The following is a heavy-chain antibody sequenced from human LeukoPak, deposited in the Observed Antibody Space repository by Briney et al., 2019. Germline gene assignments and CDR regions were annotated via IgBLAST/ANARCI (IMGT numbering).Heavy chain of an antibody. Sequence: GGSLRLSCAASGFTFSSYGMSWVRQAPGKGLEWVSAISGSGGSTYYADSVKGRFTISRDNSKNTLYLQMNSLRAEDTALYYCAKGRYYGDYFGYWGQGTLVTVSS. D-gene: IGHD4-17*01. CDR3: AKGRYYGDYFGY. CDR2: ISGSGGST. CDR1: GFTFSSYG. V-gene: IGHV3-23*01. J-gene: IGHJ4*02.